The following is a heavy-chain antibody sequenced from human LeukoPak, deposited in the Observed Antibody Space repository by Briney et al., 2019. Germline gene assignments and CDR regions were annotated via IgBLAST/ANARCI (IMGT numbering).Heavy chain of an antibody. CDR2: ISHGGST. J-gene: IGHJ4*02. V-gene: IGHV4-4*02. Sequence: PSETLSLTCAVSGGSISSSNWWSWVRQPPGKGLDWIGEISHGGSTKYNPSLKNRVTISKDNSKNEFSLKLNSVTAADTAVYFCARSAGWWSLDYWGQGALVTVST. CDR1: GGSISSSNW. CDR3: ARSAGWWSLDY. D-gene: IGHD2-8*02.